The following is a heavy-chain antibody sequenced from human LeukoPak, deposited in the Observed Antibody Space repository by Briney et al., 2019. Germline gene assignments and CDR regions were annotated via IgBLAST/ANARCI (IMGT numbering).Heavy chain of an antibody. CDR2: ISGDGDST. J-gene: IGHJ5*02. CDR1: GFTFSNYA. Sequence: PGGSLRLSCAASGFTFSNYALSWVRQAPGKGLEWVSTISGDGDSTYCAASVKGRFTISRDNSKNTMFLHMNSLRAEDTALYYCAKRYGSSGFNWFDPWGQGTLVTVSS. CDR3: AKRYGSSGFNWFDP. D-gene: IGHD6-19*01. V-gene: IGHV3-23*01.